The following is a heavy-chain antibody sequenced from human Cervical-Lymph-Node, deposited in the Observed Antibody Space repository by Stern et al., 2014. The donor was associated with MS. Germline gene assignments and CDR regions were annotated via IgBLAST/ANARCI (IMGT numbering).Heavy chain of an antibody. CDR2: IYWDDNK. V-gene: IGHV2-5*02. Sequence: QITLKESGPTLVTPTQTLTLTCTFSGFSLSISGVGVGWIRQPPGKALEWLALIYWDDNKCYSPSLKSRLTITKDTSKNQVVLTMTNMEPMDTATYFCAYSRRHPRTAAAILWGQGTLVTVSS. J-gene: IGHJ4*02. CDR1: GFSLSISGVG. CDR3: AYSRRHPRTAAAIL. D-gene: IGHD2-2*01.